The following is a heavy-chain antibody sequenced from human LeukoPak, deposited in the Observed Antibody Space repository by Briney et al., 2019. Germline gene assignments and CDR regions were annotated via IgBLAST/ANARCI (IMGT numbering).Heavy chain of an antibody. CDR1: GFTFSTSS. CDR2: ISSSGSTI. J-gene: IGHJ4*02. D-gene: IGHD5-12*01. CDR3: ARDRSGYDSLDY. V-gene: IGHV3-48*04. Sequence: GGSLRLSCSASGFTFSTSSMNWVRQAPGKGLEWVSYISSSGSTIYYADSVKGRFTISRDNAKNSLYLQMNSLRAEDTAVYYCARDRSGYDSLDYWGQGTLVTVSS.